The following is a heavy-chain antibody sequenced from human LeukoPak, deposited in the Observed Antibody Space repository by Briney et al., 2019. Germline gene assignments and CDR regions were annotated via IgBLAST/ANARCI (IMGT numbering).Heavy chain of an antibody. CDR2: IYYSGST. V-gene: IGHV4-31*03. CDR3: ARGYSRDAFDI. D-gene: IGHD5-18*01. CDR1: GGSISSGGYY. J-gene: IGHJ3*02. Sequence: SETLSLTCTVSGGSISSGGYYWSWIRQHPGKGLEWIGYIYYSGSTYYNPSLKSRVTISVDTSKNQFSLKLSSVTAADTAVYYCARGYSRDAFDIWGQGTMVTVPS.